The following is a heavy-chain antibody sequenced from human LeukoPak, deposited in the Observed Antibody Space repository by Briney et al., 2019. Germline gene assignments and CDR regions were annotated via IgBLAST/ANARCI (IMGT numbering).Heavy chain of an antibody. CDR2: ISGSGHDI. Sequence: GSLRLSCAASGFTFSDSYMSWIRQAPGKGLEYLSYISGSGHDIMYADSVRGRFTISRDNARNSLYLQMNSLRAEDTAVYYCTRSARPLDSWGQGTLVTVSS. J-gene: IGHJ4*02. V-gene: IGHV3-11*01. CDR1: GFTFSDSY. D-gene: IGHD6-25*01. CDR3: TRSARPLDS.